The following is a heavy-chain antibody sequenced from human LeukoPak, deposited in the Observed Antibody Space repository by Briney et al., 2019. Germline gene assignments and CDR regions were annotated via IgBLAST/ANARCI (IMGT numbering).Heavy chain of an antibody. V-gene: IGHV3-30*02. D-gene: IGHD3-10*01. J-gene: IGHJ4*02. CDR3: AKSQTSGITMVRGVPPAFDY. CDR1: GFTFSSYG. Sequence: GGSLRLSCAASGFTFSSYGMHWVRQAPGKGLEWVAFIRYDGSNKYYADSVKGRFTISRDNSKSTLYLQMNSLRAEDTAVYYCAKSQTSGITMVRGVPPAFDYWGQGTLVTVSS. CDR2: IRYDGSNK.